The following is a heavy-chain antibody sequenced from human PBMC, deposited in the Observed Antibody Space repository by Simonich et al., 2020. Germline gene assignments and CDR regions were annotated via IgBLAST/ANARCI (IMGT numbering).Heavy chain of an antibody. V-gene: IGHV1-8*03. CDR1: GYTFTSYD. CDR3: ARVSYYGSGRYDRYYYMDV. CDR2: MNPNSGKT. Sequence: QVQLVQSGAEVKKPGASVKVSCKASGYTFTSYDINWVRQATGQGLEGMGWMNPNSGKTGYAQKFPGRVTITRNTSISKAYMELSSLRSEDTAVYYCARVSYYGSGRYDRYYYMDVWGKGTTVTVSS. D-gene: IGHD3-10*01. J-gene: IGHJ6*03.